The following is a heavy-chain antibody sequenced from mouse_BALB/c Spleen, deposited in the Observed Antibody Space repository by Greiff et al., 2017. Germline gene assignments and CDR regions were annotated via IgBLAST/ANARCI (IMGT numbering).Heavy chain of an antibody. CDR2: ISSGGSYT. CDR1: GFTFSSYA. J-gene: IGHJ2*01. V-gene: IGHV5-9-4*01. CDR3: ARGNGDY. D-gene: IGHD2-1*01. Sequence: EVQLVESGGGLVKPGGSLKLSCAASGFTFSSYAMSWVRQSPEKRLEWVAEISSGGSYTYYPDTVTGRFTISRDNAKNTLYLEMSSLRSEDTAMYYCARGNGDYWGQGTTLTVSS.